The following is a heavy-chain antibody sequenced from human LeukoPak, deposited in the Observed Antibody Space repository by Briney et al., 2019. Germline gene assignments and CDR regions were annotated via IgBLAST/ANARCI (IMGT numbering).Heavy chain of an antibody. D-gene: IGHD3-3*01. CDR2: ISSSSSYI. V-gene: IGHV3-21*01. CDR3: ARDPTYDFWSGPLYHFDS. J-gene: IGHJ4*02. Sequence: GGSLRLSCAASGFTFSSYSMNWVRQAPGKGLEWVSSISSSSSYIYYADSVKGRFTISRDNAKNSLYLRMNSLRAEDTAVYYCARDPTYDFWSGPLYHFDSWGQGTLVTVSS. CDR1: GFTFSSYS.